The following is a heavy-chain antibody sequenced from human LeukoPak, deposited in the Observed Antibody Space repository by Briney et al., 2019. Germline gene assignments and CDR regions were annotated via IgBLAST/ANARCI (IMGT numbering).Heavy chain of an antibody. CDR3: ARGPDGGRYSSSWVDY. CDR2: IYSGGST. Sequence: GGSLRLSCAASGFTVSSNYMIWVRQAPGKGLEWVSVIYSGGSTYYADSVKGRFTISRDNSKNTLYLQMNSLRADDTTVYYCARGPDGGRYSSSWVDYWGQGTLVTVSS. D-gene: IGHD6-13*01. CDR1: GFTVSSNY. J-gene: IGHJ4*02. V-gene: IGHV3-53*01.